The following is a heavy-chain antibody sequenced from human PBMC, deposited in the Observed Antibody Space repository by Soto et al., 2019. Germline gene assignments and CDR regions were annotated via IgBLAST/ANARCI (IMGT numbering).Heavy chain of an antibody. D-gene: IGHD6-19*01. V-gene: IGHV3-23*01. J-gene: IGHJ1*01. CDR3: ATGYSSGWYEYFQH. CDR1: GFTFTSYA. Sequence: EVQLLESGGGLVQPGGSLRLSCAASGFTFTSYAMNWVRQAPGKGLEWVPAISGSGGSTYYADSVKGRFTISRDNSKNTLYLQMNSLRAEDTALYYCATGYSSGWYEYFQHWGQGTLVTVSS. CDR2: ISGSGGST.